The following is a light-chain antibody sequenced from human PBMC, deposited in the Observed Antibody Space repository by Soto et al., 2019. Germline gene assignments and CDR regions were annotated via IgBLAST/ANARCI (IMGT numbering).Light chain of an antibody. CDR2: GAS. CDR1: QSVRTN. V-gene: IGKV3-15*01. J-gene: IGKJ4*01. CDR3: QQHNIWPPLT. Sequence: EVVLTQSPATLSVSPGESATLSCRASQSVRTNLAWYQQKPGQAPRLLIYGASTRATGTPARFSGSGSGTEFTLTISSLQSEDFAVYYCQQHNIWPPLTCGGGTKVEIK.